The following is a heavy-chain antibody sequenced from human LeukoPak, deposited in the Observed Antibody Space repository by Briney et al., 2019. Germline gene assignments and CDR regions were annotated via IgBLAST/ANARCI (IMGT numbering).Heavy chain of an antibody. Sequence: GGSLRLSCAASGFTFCPYWMHWVRQATGQGLEWVSLISSDGSRTTYADSVKGRFTISRDNAKNTLYLQMNSLRVEDTAVYYCARDTIAADGDIDYWGQGALVTVSS. J-gene: IGHJ4*02. D-gene: IGHD6-13*01. CDR1: GFTFCPYW. CDR2: ISSDGSRT. CDR3: ARDTIAADGDIDY. V-gene: IGHV3-74*03.